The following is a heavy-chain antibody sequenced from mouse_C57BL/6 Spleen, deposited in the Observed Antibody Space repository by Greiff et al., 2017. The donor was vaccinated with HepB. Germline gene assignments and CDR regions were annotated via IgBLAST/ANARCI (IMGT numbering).Heavy chain of an antibody. CDR1: GYTFTSYW. Sequence: QVQLQQPGAELVKPGASVKLSCKASGYTFTSYWMHWVKQRPGQGLEWIGMIHPNSGSTNYNEKFKSKATLTVDKSSSTAYMQLSSLTSEDSAVYYCARYGSSPGYFDYWGQGTTLTVSS. J-gene: IGHJ2*01. CDR2: IHPNSGST. D-gene: IGHD1-1*01. V-gene: IGHV1-64*01. CDR3: ARYGSSPGYFDY.